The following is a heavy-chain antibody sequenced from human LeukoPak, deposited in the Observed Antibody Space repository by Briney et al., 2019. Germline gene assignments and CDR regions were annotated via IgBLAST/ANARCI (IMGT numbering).Heavy chain of an antibody. D-gene: IGHD3-10*01. CDR3: AKGGDGSVLGYFDY. CDR1: GFTFSNSW. CDR2: VQHIGGET. Sequence: GGSLGLSCAGSGFTFSNSWMGWVRQAPGKGLEWVANVQHIGGETYYVDSVKGRFTISRDNAKNSVYLQMNSLGADDTAVYYCAKGGDGSVLGYFDYWGQGTLVTVSS. J-gene: IGHJ4*02. V-gene: IGHV3-7*01.